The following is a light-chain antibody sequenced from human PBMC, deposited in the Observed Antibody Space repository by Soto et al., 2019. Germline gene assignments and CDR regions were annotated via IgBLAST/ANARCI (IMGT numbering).Light chain of an antibody. J-gene: IGLJ2*01. CDR1: SSDVGGYNY. CDR2: EVN. CDR3: SSYGGSNNLV. Sequence: QSALTQPPSASGSPGQSVTISCTGTSSDVGGYNYVSWYQQHPGKAPKLIIYEVNKRPSGVPDRFSGSKSGNTASLTVSGLQAEHEAHYYCSSYGGSNNLVFGGGTKLTVL. V-gene: IGLV2-8*01.